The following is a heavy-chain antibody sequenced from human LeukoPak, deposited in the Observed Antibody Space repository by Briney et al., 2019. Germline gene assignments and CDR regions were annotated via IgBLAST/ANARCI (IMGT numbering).Heavy chain of an antibody. D-gene: IGHD6-6*01. CDR2: IYPVDSDT. CDR1: GYSFTSYW. V-gene: IGHV5-51*01. J-gene: IGHJ4*02. Sequence: GESLKISCKGSGYSFTSYWIGWVRQMPGKGLEWMGVIYPVDSDTTYSPSFQGQVTISVDKSVSTAYLQWSSLRSEDTAVYYCARDVSAARDWGQGTLVTVSS. CDR3: ARDVSAARD.